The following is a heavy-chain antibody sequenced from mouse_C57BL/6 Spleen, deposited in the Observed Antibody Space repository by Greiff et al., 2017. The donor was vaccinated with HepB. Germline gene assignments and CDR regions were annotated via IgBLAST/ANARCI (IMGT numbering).Heavy chain of an antibody. D-gene: IGHD1-1*01. Sequence: EVQLVESGGGLVQPGGSLKLSCAASGFTFSDYYMYWVRQTPEKRLEWVAYISNGGGSTYYPDTVKGRFTISRDNAKNTLYLQMSRLKSEDTAMYYCASRYYYGSSQGAMDYWGQGTSVTVSS. CDR1: GFTFSDYY. CDR2: ISNGGGST. V-gene: IGHV5-12*01. CDR3: ASRYYYGSSQGAMDY. J-gene: IGHJ4*01.